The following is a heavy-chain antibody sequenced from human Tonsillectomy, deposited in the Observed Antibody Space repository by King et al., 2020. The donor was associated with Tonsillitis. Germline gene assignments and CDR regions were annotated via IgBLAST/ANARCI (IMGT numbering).Heavy chain of an antibody. D-gene: IGHD2-2*01. CDR2: ISDDGDKK. CDR3: AIDTHKYSTRWSYAFHS. V-gene: IGHV3-30-3*01. CDR1: GFLFNSYA. Sequence: VQLVESGGGVVQPGRSLRLSCAASGFLFNSYAIHWVRQAPGKGLEWVTVISDDGDKKYYADSVKGRFTISRDNFKNTLYLPMNSLRPEDTAIYYCAIDTHKYSTRWSYAFHSWGQATLVTVSS. J-gene: IGHJ3*02.